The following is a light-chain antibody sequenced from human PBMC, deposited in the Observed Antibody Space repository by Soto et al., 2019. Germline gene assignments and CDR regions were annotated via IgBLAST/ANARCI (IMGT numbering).Light chain of an antibody. CDR1: QGISSY. CDR3: QQYNNYWT. V-gene: IGKV1-9*01. J-gene: IGKJ1*01. Sequence: DIQLTQSPSFLSASVVARVTITCRASQGISSYLAWYQQKPGKAPKLLIYKASTLKSGVPSRFSGSGSGTEFSLTISSLQPDDFATYYCQQYNNYWTVGQGTKVDIK. CDR2: KAS.